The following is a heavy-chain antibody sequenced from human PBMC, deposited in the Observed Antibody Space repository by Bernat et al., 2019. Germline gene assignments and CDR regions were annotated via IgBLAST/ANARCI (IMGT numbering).Heavy chain of an antibody. D-gene: IGHD2-21*02. CDR2: INSDGSST. CDR1: GFTFSSYW. V-gene: IGHV3-74*01. CDR3: AREGVEHIVVVTAVYYYYYGMDV. Sequence: EVQLVESGGGLVQPGGSLRLSCAASGFTFSSYWMHWVRQAPGKGLVWVSRINSDGSSTSYADSVKGRFTISRDNAKNTLYLQMNSLRAEDTAVYYCAREGVEHIVVVTAVYYYYYGMDVWGQGTTVTVSS. J-gene: IGHJ6*02.